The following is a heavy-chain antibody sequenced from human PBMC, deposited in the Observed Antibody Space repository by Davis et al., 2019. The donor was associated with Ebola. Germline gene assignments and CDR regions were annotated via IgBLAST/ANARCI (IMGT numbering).Heavy chain of an antibody. CDR2: ITDSSGGGT. Sequence: SLNISCASSGFTFSSYAMSCVRQAPGKGLEWVSAITDSSGGGTYYADSVKGRFTISRDNSKNTLYLQMNSLRAEDTALYYCAKDSPVLTIWGQGTMVTVSS. CDR1: GFTFSSYA. V-gene: IGHV3-23*01. CDR3: AKDSPVLTI. D-gene: IGHD2-15*01. J-gene: IGHJ3*02.